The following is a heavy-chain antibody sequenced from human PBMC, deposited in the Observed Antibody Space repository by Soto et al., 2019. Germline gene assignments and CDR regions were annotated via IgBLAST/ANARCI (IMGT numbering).Heavy chain of an antibody. CDR1: GYSISSGYY. J-gene: IGHJ5*02. CDR2: IYHSGST. CDR3: ARDRVRVIQLRLPSPNWFDP. V-gene: IGHV4-38-2*02. Sequence: SETLSLTCAVSGYSISSGYYWGWIRQPPGKGLDWIGSIYHSGSTYYNPSLKSRVTISVDTSKNQFSLKLSSVTAADTAVYYCARDRVRVIQLRLPSPNWFDPWGQGTPVTVSS. D-gene: IGHD5-18*01.